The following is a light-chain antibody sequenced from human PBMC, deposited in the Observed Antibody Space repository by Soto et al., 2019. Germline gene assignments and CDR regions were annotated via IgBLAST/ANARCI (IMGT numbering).Light chain of an antibody. Sequence: QSALTQPASVSGSPGQPITISCTGTSSDVGGYNYVSWYQQHPGKAPKLMIYDVSNRPAGVSNRFSGSKSGNTASLTISGLQAEYDADYYCSSYTSSSTVVFCGGTELTVL. CDR2: DVS. V-gene: IGLV2-14*01. CDR3: SSYTSSSTVV. CDR1: SSDVGGYNY. J-gene: IGLJ2*01.